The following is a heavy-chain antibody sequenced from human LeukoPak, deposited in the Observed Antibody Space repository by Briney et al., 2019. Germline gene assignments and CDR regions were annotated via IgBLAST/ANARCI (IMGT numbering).Heavy chain of an antibody. CDR3: ARRKVVRVFDY. CDR2: IFYSGST. V-gene: IGHV4-39*07. J-gene: IGHJ4*02. CDR1: GGSISTSNYY. D-gene: IGHD3-10*01. Sequence: SETLSLTCTVSGGSISTSNYYWGWIRQPPGKGLEWIGNIFYSGSTYYGPSLKSRLTISVDTSKNQFSLKLSSVTAADTAVYYCARRKVVRVFDYWGQGTLVTVSS.